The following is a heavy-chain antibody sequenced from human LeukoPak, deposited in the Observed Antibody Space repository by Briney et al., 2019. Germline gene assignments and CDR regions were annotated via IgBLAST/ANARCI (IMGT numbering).Heavy chain of an antibody. J-gene: IGHJ4*02. CDR2: IYYSGST. CDR1: GGSISSSSYY. CDR3: ARDALAVAGTSDY. D-gene: IGHD6-19*01. V-gene: IGHV4-39*02. Sequence: SETLSLTCTVSGGSISSSSYYWGWIRQPPGKGLEWIGGIYYSGSTYYNPSLKSRVTISVDTSKNQFSLKLSSVTAADTAVYYCARDALAVAGTSDYWGQGTLVTVSS.